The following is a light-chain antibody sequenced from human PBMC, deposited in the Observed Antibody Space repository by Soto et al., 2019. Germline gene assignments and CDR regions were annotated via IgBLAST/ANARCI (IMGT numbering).Light chain of an antibody. Sequence: SSVPGSGGESGSMRSRASQGISSYLAWYQQKPGKAPKLLIYAASSLQSGVPSRFSGSGSGTDITLTFSILQPEDFATYYCQQSASILYTFGRGTKVDIK. CDR1: QGISSY. V-gene: IGKV1-12*01. CDR2: AAS. CDR3: QQSASILYT. J-gene: IGKJ2*01.